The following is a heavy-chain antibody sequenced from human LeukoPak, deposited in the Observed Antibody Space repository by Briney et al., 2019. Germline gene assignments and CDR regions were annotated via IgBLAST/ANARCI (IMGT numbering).Heavy chain of an antibody. D-gene: IGHD6-13*01. V-gene: IGHV4-61*01. J-gene: IGHJ1*01. Sequence: NPSETLSLTCTVSGGSVSSGSYYWSWIRQPPGKGPEWIGCMYYSGGTNYSPSLKSRVTISVDTSKNQVSLKLSSVTAADTAVYYCARDEIAAVGNAEYFQHWGQGTLVTVSS. CDR2: MYYSGGT. CDR1: GGSVSSGSYY. CDR3: ARDEIAAVGNAEYFQH.